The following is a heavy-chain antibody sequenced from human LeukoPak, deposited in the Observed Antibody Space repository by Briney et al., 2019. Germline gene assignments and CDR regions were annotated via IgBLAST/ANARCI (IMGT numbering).Heavy chain of an antibody. CDR1: GFTFSSYG. Sequence: PGGSLRLSCAASGFTFSSYGMTWVRQAPGQGLEWVSAISGSGGGTYYADSVKGRFTISRDNSKNTVYLQMNSLRAEDTAIYYCAKHSHDGSAPYYEVQLDYWGQGTLVTVSS. CDR2: ISGSGGGT. V-gene: IGHV3-23*01. J-gene: IGHJ4*02. CDR3: AKHSHDGSAPYYEVQLDY. D-gene: IGHD3-22*01.